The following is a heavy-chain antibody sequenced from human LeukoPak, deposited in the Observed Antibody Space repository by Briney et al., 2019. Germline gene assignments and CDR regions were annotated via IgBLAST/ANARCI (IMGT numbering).Heavy chain of an antibody. CDR1: GYTFTSYG. CDR2: ISAYSGNT. Sequence: AAVKLSCKASGYTFTSYGISWVRQAPGQGLEWMGWISAYSGNTNYAQKLQGRVPMTTDTSTSTAYMELRSLRSDDTAVYYCARAPLLACGGDCLDAFDIWGQGTMVSVSS. V-gene: IGHV1-18*01. J-gene: IGHJ3*02. D-gene: IGHD2-21*02. CDR3: ARAPLLACGGDCLDAFDI.